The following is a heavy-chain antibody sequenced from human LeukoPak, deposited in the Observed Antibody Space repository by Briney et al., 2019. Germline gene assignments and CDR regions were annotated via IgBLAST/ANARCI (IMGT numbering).Heavy chain of an antibody. Sequence: PSETLSLTCTVSGGSISSYYWSWIRQPAGKGLEWIGRIYISGSTNYNPSLKSRVTMSVDTSKNQFSLKLSSVTAADTAVYYCARVQRGTSRYSSSWYRWFDPWGQGTLVTVSS. CDR2: IYISGST. V-gene: IGHV4-4*07. J-gene: IGHJ5*02. CDR3: ARVQRGTSRYSSSWYRWFDP. D-gene: IGHD6-13*01. CDR1: GGSISSYY.